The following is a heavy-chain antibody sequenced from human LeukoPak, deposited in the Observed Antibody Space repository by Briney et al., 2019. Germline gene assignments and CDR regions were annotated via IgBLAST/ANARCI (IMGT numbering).Heavy chain of an antibody. Sequence: GGSLRLSCAASGFTVSTNYMNWVRQAPGKGLEWVSILYSGSDTYYADSVKDRFTISRDSSKNILSLQMNNLRAEDTAVYYCARVGDHFHWYLDLWGRGTLVTVSS. V-gene: IGHV3-53*01. CDR3: ARVGDHFHWYLDL. CDR1: GFTVSTNY. J-gene: IGHJ2*01. D-gene: IGHD3-10*01. CDR2: LYSGSDT.